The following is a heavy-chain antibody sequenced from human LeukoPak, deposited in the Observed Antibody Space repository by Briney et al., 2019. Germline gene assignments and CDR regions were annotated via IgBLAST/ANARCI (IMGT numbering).Heavy chain of an antibody. CDR1: GASLSSGNW. CDR2: IYHSGRT. J-gene: IGHJ4*02. Sequence: NPSGTLSLTCAVSGASLSSGNWWSWVRQPPGKGLEWIREIYHSGRTNYNPSLKSPVTRSVDKSKNHSSLELSSVTAADTAVYYCGGEGTSGWSLCYWGQGTLVTVSS. D-gene: IGHD6-19*01. V-gene: IGHV4-4*02. CDR3: GGEGTSGWSLCY.